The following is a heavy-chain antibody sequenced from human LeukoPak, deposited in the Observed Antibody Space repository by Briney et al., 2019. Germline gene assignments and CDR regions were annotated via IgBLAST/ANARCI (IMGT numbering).Heavy chain of an antibody. CDR1: GLTVSRSY. J-gene: IGHJ4*02. V-gene: IGHV3-66*01. CDR2: ITNGGDT. Sequence: GGSLRLSCAASGLTVSRSYVNWVRQSPGKGLEWVSIITNGGDTYYADSVKGRFIISRDNSENTLSLQMNNLRAEDTAVYYCARGDFDYWGQGTLVTVSS. CDR3: ARGDFDY.